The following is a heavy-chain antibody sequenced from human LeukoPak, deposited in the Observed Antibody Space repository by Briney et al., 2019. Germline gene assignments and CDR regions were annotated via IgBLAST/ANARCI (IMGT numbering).Heavy chain of an antibody. D-gene: IGHD2-21*02. CDR1: GYTFTSYD. Sequence: ASVKVSCKASGYTFTSYDVQWVRQATGQGLEWMGWMNPNSGNTGYAQRFQGRVTMTRDNSISTAYMELSSLRSEDTAVYYCARKGKVTAGTHYFDYWGQGTLVTVSS. CDR3: ARKGKVTAGTHYFDY. CDR2: MNPNSGNT. J-gene: IGHJ4*02. V-gene: IGHV1-8*01.